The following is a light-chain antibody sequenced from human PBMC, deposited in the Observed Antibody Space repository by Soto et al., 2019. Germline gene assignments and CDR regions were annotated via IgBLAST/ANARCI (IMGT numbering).Light chain of an antibody. CDR1: SSDVGGYNY. J-gene: IGLJ1*01. CDR2: EVS. Sequence: QSVLTQPASVSGSPGQSITISCTGTSSDVGGYNYASWYQQHPGKAHKLMIYEVSNRPSGVAHRFSCSKSGNTASLTISGLPAEDAADYYCSSYTSSITYVFGTGTKVTVL. V-gene: IGLV2-14*01. CDR3: SSYTSSITYV.